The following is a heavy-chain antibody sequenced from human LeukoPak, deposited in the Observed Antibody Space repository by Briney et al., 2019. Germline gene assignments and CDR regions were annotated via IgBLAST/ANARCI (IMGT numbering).Heavy chain of an antibody. V-gene: IGHV6-1*01. CDR2: TYYRSKWYN. Sequence: SQTLSLTCAISGDSVSSNSAAWNWIRQSPLRGLEWLGRTYYRSKWYNDYAVSVRSRITINPDTSKNQFSLQLNSVTPEDTAVYYCARKMATTEGGAFDIWGQGTMATVSS. D-gene: IGHD5-24*01. CDR3: ARKMATTEGGAFDI. CDR1: GDSVSSNSAA. J-gene: IGHJ3*02.